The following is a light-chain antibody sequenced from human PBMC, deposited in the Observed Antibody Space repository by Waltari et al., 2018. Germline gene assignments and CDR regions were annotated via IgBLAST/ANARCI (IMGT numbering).Light chain of an antibody. CDR2: DAS. J-gene: IGKJ5*01. V-gene: IGKV1-33*01. CDR3: QQYDNLPS. Sequence: IQMTQSPSSLSASVGDRVTITCQASHDITNYLNWYQHKPGKAPKLLIYDASTLQTGVSSRFSGGGSGTHFTFTISSLQPEDIATYYCQQYDNLPSFGQGTRLEIK. CDR1: HDITNY.